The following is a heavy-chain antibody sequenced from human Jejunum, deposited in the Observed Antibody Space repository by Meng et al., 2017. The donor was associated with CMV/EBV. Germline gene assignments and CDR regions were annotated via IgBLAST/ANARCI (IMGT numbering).Heavy chain of an antibody. CDR3: ARDGDYCTNGVCYFDY. Sequence: FTFKNYAMHGVRQAPGEGLEWVAVISYDGIHISYLDSVKGRFTISRDNSKNTLYLQMNGLRSEDTAVYYCARDGDYCTNGVCYFDYWGQGTPVTVSS. CDR1: FTFKNYA. D-gene: IGHD2-8*01. CDR2: ISYDGIHI. J-gene: IGHJ4*02. V-gene: IGHV3-30-3*01.